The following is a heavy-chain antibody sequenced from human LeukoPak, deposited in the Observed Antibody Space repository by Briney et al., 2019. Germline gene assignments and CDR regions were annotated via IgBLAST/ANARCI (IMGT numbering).Heavy chain of an antibody. D-gene: IGHD1-26*01. CDR1: GYTLTKLS. J-gene: IGHJ5*02. V-gene: IGHV1-24*01. CDR2: INPEDGET. Sequence: ASLKVSCKVSGYTLTKLSMHWVRQVPGKGLEWMGDINPEDGETIYAQKFQGRVTMTEDTSTDTAYMELSSLRAEDTAVYYCATNTYSGSYAKWFDPWGEGTLVTVSS. CDR3: ATNTYSGSYAKWFDP.